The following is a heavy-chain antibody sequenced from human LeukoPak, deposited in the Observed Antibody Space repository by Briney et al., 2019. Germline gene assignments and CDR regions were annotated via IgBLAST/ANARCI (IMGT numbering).Heavy chain of an antibody. J-gene: IGHJ4*02. CDR1: GGSISSGSYY. CDR2: IYTSGST. V-gene: IGHV4-61*02. D-gene: IGHD6-13*01. CDR3: ARDSSYAADYFDY. Sequence: SETLCLTCTVSGGSISSGSYYWSWIRQPAGKGLEWIGRIYTSGSTNYNPSLKSRVTISVDTSKNQFSLKLSSVTAADTAVYYCARDSSYAADYFDYWGQGTLVTVSS.